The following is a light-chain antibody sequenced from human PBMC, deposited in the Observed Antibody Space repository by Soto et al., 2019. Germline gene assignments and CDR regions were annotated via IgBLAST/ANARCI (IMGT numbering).Light chain of an antibody. J-gene: IGLJ3*02. CDR3: QYYDISLSRWV. CDR2: AYS. V-gene: IGLV1-40*01. Sequence: QPGLTQPPSVSGAPGQRVTISCTGSSPNIGAGFDVHWYQQLPGTAPKLLIYAYSNRPSGVPDRFSGYRSGTSASLAITGLQAEDEADYYCQYYDISLSRWVFGGGTKLTVL. CDR1: SPNIGAGFD.